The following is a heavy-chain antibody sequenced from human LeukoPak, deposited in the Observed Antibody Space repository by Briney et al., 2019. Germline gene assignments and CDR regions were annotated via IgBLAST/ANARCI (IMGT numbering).Heavy chain of an antibody. V-gene: IGHV1-18*01. D-gene: IGHD3-22*01. CDR3: ARTDPGMSEYDSSGYRGDY. J-gene: IGHJ4*02. Sequence: ASVTVSCKGSGYTFTSYGISWVRQAPGQGLEWMGWISDYNGNTNDAQKLQGRVTMTTDTSTSTAYMERRSLRSDDTAVYYCARTDPGMSEYDSSGYRGDYWGEGTLVTVSS. CDR1: GYTFTSYG. CDR2: ISDYNGNT.